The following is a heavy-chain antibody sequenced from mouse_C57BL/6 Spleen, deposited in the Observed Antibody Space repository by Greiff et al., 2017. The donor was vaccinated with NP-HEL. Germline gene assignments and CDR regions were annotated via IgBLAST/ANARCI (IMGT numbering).Heavy chain of an antibody. Sequence: QVQLQQPGAELVMPGASVKLSCKASGYTFTSYWMHWVKQRPGQGLEWIGEIDPSDSYTNYNQKFKGKSTLTVDKSSSTAYMQLSSLTSEDSAVYYCARCGYGSEAYLGQGTLVTVSA. D-gene: IGHD1-1*01. CDR3: ARCGYGSEAY. V-gene: IGHV1-69*01. CDR1: GYTFTSYW. J-gene: IGHJ3*01. CDR2: IDPSDSYT.